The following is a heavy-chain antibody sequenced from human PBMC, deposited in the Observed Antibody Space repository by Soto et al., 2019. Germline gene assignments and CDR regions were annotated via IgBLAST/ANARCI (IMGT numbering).Heavy chain of an antibody. V-gene: IGHV4-30-4*01. J-gene: IGHJ4*02. CDR1: GGSISSGDYY. CDR3: ARDYAGVQAGGFDY. Sequence: SETLSLTCTVSGGSISSGDYYWSWIRQPPGKGLEWIGYIYYSGSTYYNPSLKSRATISVDTSKNQFSLKLSSVTAADTAVYYCARDYAGVQAGGFDYWGQGTLVTVSS. D-gene: IGHD7-27*01. CDR2: IYYSGST.